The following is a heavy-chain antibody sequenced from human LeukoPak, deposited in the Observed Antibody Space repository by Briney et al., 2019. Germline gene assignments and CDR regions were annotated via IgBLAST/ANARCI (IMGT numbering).Heavy chain of an antibody. J-gene: IGHJ4*02. Sequence: GGSVRLSCAASGFTFSTYEMNWVRQAPGKGLEGVSYISSSGSTIYYADSVKGRFTISRDNAKNSLYLQMNSLRAEDTAVYYCVRARSGSYHRYFEYWGQGTVVSVSS. CDR2: ISSSGSTI. CDR1: GFTFSTYE. D-gene: IGHD1-26*01. CDR3: VRARSGSYHRYFEY. V-gene: IGHV3-48*03.